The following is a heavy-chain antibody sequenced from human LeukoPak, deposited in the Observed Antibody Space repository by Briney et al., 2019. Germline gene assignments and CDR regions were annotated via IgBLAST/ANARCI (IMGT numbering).Heavy chain of an antibody. CDR3: ARDHGGYDSSAYYLEY. CDR2: IWYDGSTK. Sequence: GGSLGLSCSASGFTFSSYGMHWVRQAPGKGLEWVAVIWYDGSTKYYGDSVKGRFTISRDNSKNTLYLEMNSLRAEDTAVYYCARDHGGYDSSAYYLEYWGQGTLVTVSS. CDR1: GFTFSSYG. D-gene: IGHD3-22*01. J-gene: IGHJ4*02. V-gene: IGHV3-33*01.